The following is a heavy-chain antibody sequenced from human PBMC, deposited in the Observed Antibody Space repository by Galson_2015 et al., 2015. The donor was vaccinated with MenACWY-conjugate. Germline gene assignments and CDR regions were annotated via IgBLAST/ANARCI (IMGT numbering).Heavy chain of an antibody. CDR3: ARDLGFYCSHNDCYSPY. D-gene: IGHD2-15*01. J-gene: IGHJ4*02. Sequence: SLRLSCAASGFTFNNYWMSGVRQVPGKGPEWVANIKQDGSEKYYEDSVRGRFTISRDNAKSSLFLQMNSLRAEDTAVYYCARDLGFYCSHNDCYSPYWGQGTLVTVSS. V-gene: IGHV3-7*03. CDR1: GFTFNNYW. CDR2: IKQDGSEK.